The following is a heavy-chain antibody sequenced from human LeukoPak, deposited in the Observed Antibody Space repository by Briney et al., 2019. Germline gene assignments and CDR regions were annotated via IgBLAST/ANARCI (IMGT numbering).Heavy chain of an antibody. D-gene: IGHD3-3*01. V-gene: IGHV4-31*03. Sequence: SETLSLTCTVSGGSISSSGYYWSWIRQHPGKGLEWIGYIYYSGSTYYNPSLKSRVTISVDTSKNQFSLKLSSVTAADTAVYYCARAIPTPAARDFWSANDDAFDIWGQGTMVTVSS. CDR3: ARAIPTPAARDFWSANDDAFDI. J-gene: IGHJ3*02. CDR2: IYYSGST. CDR1: GGSISSSGYY.